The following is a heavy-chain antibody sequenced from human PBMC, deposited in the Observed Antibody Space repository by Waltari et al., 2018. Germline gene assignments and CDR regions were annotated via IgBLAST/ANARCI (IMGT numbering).Heavy chain of an antibody. Sequence: QLQLQEAGPGLGKPSETLSFTCTVSGGSIRSSRYYWGWLRLPAGKGLEWIGSIYYSGSTYYNPSLKSRVTISVDTSKNQFSLKLSSVTAADTAVYYCATKRESSASGFDYWGQGTLVTVSS. CDR3: ATKRESSASGFDY. V-gene: IGHV4-39*01. CDR2: IYYSGST. CDR1: GGSIRSSRYY. D-gene: IGHD6-19*01. J-gene: IGHJ4*02.